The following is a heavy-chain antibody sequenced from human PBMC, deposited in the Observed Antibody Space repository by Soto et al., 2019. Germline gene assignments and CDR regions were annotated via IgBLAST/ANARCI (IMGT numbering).Heavy chain of an antibody. CDR1: GFTFSTYG. J-gene: IGHJ2*01. V-gene: IGHV3-30*18. Sequence: QVQLVESGGGVVQPGRSLRLSCADSGFTFSTYGMHWVRQAPGKGLEWVAVISYDGSNKYYADSVKGRFTISRDNSKNTLYLQMNSLRVEDTAVYYCAKDLSIVVVTATRGGYFDLWGRGTLVTVSS. D-gene: IGHD2-21*02. CDR2: ISYDGSNK. CDR3: AKDLSIVVVTATRGGYFDL.